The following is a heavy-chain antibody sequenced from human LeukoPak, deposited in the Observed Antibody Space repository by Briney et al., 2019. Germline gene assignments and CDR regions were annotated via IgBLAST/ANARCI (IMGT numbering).Heavy chain of an antibody. CDR3: AREGYGDYTFDY. D-gene: IGHD4-17*01. Sequence: PSETLSLTCTVSGGSISSGGYYWSWIRQHPGKGLEWIGYIYYSGSTYYNPSLKSRVTISVDTSKNRFSLKLSSVTAADTAVYYCAREGYGDYTFDYWGQGTLVTVSS. CDR2: IYYSGST. V-gene: IGHV4-31*03. J-gene: IGHJ4*02. CDR1: GGSISSGGYY.